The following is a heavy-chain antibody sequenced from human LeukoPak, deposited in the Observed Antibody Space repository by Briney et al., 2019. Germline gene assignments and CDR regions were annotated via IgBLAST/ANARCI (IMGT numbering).Heavy chain of an antibody. D-gene: IGHD3-10*01. Sequence: SETLSLTCTVSGGSISSYYWSWIRQPPGKGLEWIGYIYYSGSTNYNPSLKSRVTISVDTSKNQFSLKLSSVTAADTAVYYCARNGQLLWFGELYYYMDVWGKGTTVTVSS. V-gene: IGHV4-59*01. CDR2: IYYSGST. CDR3: ARNGQLLWFGELYYYMDV. CDR1: GGSISSYY. J-gene: IGHJ6*03.